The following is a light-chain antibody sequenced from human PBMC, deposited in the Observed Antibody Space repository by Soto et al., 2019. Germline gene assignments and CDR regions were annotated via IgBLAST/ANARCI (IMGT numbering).Light chain of an antibody. Sequence: DIQMTQSPSSLSASFGDRVTITWRASQSISSYLNWYQQKPGKAPKLLIYAASSLQSGVPSRFSGSGSGTDSTLTISSLQPEDFATYYCQQSYSTLTWTFGQGTKVDIK. J-gene: IGKJ1*01. CDR2: AAS. CDR3: QQSYSTLTWT. V-gene: IGKV1-39*01. CDR1: QSISSY.